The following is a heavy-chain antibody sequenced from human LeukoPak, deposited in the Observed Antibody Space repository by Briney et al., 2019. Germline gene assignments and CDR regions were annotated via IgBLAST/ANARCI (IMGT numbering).Heavy chain of an antibody. D-gene: IGHD6-19*01. CDR1: GGTFSNYA. CDR2: IIPIFGPA. Sequence: SVKVSCTASGGTFSNYAIGWVRQAPGQGLEWMGGIIPIFGPANYAQKFQGRVTIAADESTSTAYMELSSLRSEDTAVYYCARAGEVYNSGSYLEYWGQGTLVTVSS. V-gene: IGHV1-69*13. CDR3: ARAGEVYNSGSYLEY. J-gene: IGHJ4*02.